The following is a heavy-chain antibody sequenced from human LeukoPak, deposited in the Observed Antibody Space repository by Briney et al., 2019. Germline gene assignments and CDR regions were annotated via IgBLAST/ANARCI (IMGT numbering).Heavy chain of an antibody. Sequence: SETLSLTCTVSGGSISSYYWSWIRQPPGKGLEWIGYIYDSGSTNYNPSLKSRVTISVDTSKNRFCLNLSSVTAADTAVYYCAGGSGWPHFDYWGQGALVTVSS. V-gene: IGHV4-59*01. D-gene: IGHD6-19*01. J-gene: IGHJ4*02. CDR3: AGGSGWPHFDY. CDR2: IYDSGST. CDR1: GGSISSYY.